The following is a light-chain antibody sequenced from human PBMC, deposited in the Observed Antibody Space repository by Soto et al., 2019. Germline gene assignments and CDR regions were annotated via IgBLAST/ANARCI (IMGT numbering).Light chain of an antibody. V-gene: IGLV2-23*02. CDR2: EVS. CDR3: CSYARSSTYV. Sequence: QSALTQPASVSGSPGQSITISCTGTSSDVGSYNLVSWYQQHPGKAPKLMIFEVSKWPSGLSNRFSASKSGNTASLTISGLQAEDEADYYCCSYARSSTYVFGTGTQLTVL. CDR1: SSDVGSYNL. J-gene: IGLJ1*01.